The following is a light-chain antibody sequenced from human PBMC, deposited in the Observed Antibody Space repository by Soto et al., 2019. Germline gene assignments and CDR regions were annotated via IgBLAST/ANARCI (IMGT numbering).Light chain of an antibody. CDR2: GAS. Sequence: EIVLTQSPGTQSLSPGERATLSCRASQSVSSSYLAWYQHKPGQAPRLLIYGASSRATGIPDRFSGSGSGTDSTLTISRLEPEDFAGYYCQQYGRTPDTFGQGTKLEIK. CDR3: QQYGRTPDT. J-gene: IGKJ2*01. V-gene: IGKV3-20*01. CDR1: QSVSSSY.